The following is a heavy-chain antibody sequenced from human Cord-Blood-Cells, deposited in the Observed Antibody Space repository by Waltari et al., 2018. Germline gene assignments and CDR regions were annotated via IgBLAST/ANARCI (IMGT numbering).Heavy chain of an antibody. CDR3: ARDLMTGDAFDI. J-gene: IGHJ3*02. V-gene: IGHV3-21*01. D-gene: IGHD2-8*01. CDR2: IISSSSYI. Sequence: EVQLVESGGGLVKPGGSLRLFCAAPGCTFSSYSMNWVRQAPGKGLELVSSIISSSSYIYYADSVKGRFTISRDNAKNSLYLQMNSLRAEDTAVYYCARDLMTGDAFDIWGQGTMVTVSS. CDR1: GCTFSSYS.